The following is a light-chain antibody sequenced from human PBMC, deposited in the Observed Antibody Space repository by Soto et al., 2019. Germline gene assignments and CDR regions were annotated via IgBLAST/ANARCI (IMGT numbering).Light chain of an antibody. CDR1: QNVNRD. V-gene: IGKV3-15*01. J-gene: IGKJ2*01. CDR2: GAS. Sequence: EIVMTQSPATLSVSPGERATLSCRASQNVNRDLAWYQQTPGQAPRLLIYGASTRATGIPARFSGGGSGTGFTLTISSLQSEDFAVYYCHQYNKWPPRYTFGQGTKLEIK. CDR3: HQYNKWPPRYT.